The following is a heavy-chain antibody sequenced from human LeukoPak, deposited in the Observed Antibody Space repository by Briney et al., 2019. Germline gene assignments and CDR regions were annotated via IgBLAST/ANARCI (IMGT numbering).Heavy chain of an antibody. J-gene: IGHJ6*02. Sequence: SETLSLTCTVSGYSISSGYYWGWIRQPPGKGLERIGSIYHSGSTYYNPSLKSRVTISVDTSKNQFSLKLSSVTAADTAVYYCARGLWQWLAQYYYGMDVWGQGTTVTVSS. CDR3: ARGLWQWLAQYYYGMDV. CDR2: IYHSGST. CDR1: GYSISSGYY. D-gene: IGHD6-19*01. V-gene: IGHV4-38-2*02.